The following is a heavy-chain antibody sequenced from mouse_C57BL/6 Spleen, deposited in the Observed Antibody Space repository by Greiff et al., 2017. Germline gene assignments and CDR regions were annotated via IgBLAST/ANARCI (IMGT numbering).Heavy chain of an antibody. Sequence: QVQLQQSGPELVKPGASAKISCKASGYAFSSSWMNWVKQRPGKGLEWIGRIYPGDGDTNYNGKFKGKATLTADKSSSTAYMQLSSLTSEDSAVYFCAREGRWYFDVWGTGTTVTVSS. V-gene: IGHV1-82*01. CDR2: IYPGDGDT. J-gene: IGHJ1*03. D-gene: IGHD3-3*01. CDR1: GYAFSSSW. CDR3: AREGRWYFDV.